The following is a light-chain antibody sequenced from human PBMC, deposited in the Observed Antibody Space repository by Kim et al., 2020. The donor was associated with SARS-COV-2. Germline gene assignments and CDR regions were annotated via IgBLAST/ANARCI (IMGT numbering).Light chain of an antibody. V-gene: IGKV1-27*01. CDR1: QYMSRS. CDR3: QKYDSAPWT. CDR2: AAS. Sequence: ASVGNRLTITDRVRQYMSRSLAGYPQRTGKVPNLLIYAASTLQSGVPSRFSGSGSETEFTLTISSPQPADVASYYCQKYDSAPWTFGPGTKVDIK. J-gene: IGKJ1*01.